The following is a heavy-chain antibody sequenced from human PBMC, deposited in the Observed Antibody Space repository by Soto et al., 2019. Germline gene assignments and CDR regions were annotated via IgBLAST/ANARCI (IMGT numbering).Heavy chain of an antibody. CDR2: IHYSGATP. Sequence: GASVKVSCKASGYTFTNYYMHWVRQAPGQGLEWMGVIHYSGATPTYAQKFQGRVTMARDTSTSTVYVELSSLTSEDTAVYYCARGGPELATIGSFDYWGQGTLVTVSS. CDR3: ARGGPELATIGSFDY. D-gene: IGHD3-16*01. V-gene: IGHV1-46*01. CDR1: GYTFTNYY. J-gene: IGHJ4*02.